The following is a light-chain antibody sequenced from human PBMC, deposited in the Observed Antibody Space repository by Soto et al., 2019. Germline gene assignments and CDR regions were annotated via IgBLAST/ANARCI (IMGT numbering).Light chain of an antibody. Sequence: QSAPTQPPSASGSPGQSVTFSCTGTSSDVGGYHYVSWYQQYPGKAPKLMIYEVYKRHSGVPDRFSGSKSGNTASLTVSVLEPEDEADYYCSAYAGSSTWVFGGGTKVTVL. CDR1: SSDVGGYHY. V-gene: IGLV2-8*01. J-gene: IGLJ2*01. CDR2: EVY. CDR3: SAYAGSSTWV.